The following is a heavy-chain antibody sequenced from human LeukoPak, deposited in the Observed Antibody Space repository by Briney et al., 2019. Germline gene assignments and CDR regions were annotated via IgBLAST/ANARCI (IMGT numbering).Heavy chain of an antibody. Sequence: GASVKVSCKASGYTFTSYDVNWVRQAPGQRLEWMGWMNPISGDTGYALKFQGRVTMSRNTSISTAYMELGSLRSEDTAVYYCARVPRRGERFDPWGQGTLVTVSS. CDR2: MNPISGDT. CDR1: GYTFTSYD. J-gene: IGHJ5*02. D-gene: IGHD3-10*01. CDR3: ARVPRRGERFDP. V-gene: IGHV1-8*01.